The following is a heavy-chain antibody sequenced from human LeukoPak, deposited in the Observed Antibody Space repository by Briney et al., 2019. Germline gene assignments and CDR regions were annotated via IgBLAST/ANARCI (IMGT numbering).Heavy chain of an antibody. CDR2: FSGGVSTT. V-gene: IGHV3-23*01. CDR3: AKASRRSCGGAFCYHFDS. D-gene: IGHD2-21*01. J-gene: IGHJ4*02. CDR1: GFSLNIYA. Sequence: GGSLRLSCVASGFSLNIYATSWVPASPEKGLGWGSNFSGGVSTTWRAESLRGRFTISRDNSKNTVYLQMNRLRAEDTAVYYCAKASRRSCGGAFCYHFDSWGPGTLVTVSS.